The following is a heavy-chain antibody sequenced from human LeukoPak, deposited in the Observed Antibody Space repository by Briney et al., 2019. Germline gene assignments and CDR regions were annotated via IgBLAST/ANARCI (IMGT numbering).Heavy chain of an antibody. CDR3: ARAVHCSSTSCYVGLDWFDP. D-gene: IGHD2-2*01. Sequence: PSETLSLTCTVSGGSISSGDYYWSWIRQPPGKGLEWIGYIYYSGSTYYNPSLKSRVTISVDTSKNQFSLKLSSVTAADTAVYYCARAVHCSSTSCYVGLDWFDPWGQGTLVTVSS. CDR1: GGSISSGDYY. J-gene: IGHJ5*02. V-gene: IGHV4-30-4*01. CDR2: IYYSGST.